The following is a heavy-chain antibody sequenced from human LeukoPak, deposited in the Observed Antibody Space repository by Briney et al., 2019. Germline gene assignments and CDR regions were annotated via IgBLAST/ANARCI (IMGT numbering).Heavy chain of an antibody. CDR2: IYYSGST. CDR1: GGXISSGSYY. Sequence: SETLSLTCTVSGGXISSGSYYWGWIRQPPGKGLEWIGSIYYSGSTYYNPSLKSRVTISVDTSKNQFSLKLNSVTAADTAVYHCATVRGDYYYGMDVWGQGTTVTVSS. J-gene: IGHJ6*02. D-gene: IGHD4-11*01. CDR3: ATVRGDYYYGMDV. V-gene: IGHV4-39*01.